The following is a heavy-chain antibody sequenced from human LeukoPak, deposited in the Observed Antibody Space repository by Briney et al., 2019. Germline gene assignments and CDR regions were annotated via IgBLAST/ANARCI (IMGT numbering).Heavy chain of an antibody. J-gene: IGHJ3*02. CDR3: ARDLGLDYDILTGYYIGAFDI. CDR1: GFTFSSYS. Sequence: PGGSLRLSCAASGFTFSSYSMNWVCQAPGKGLEWVSSISSSSSYIYYADSVKGRFTISRDNAKNSLYLQMNSLRAEDTAVYYCARDLGLDYDILTGYYIGAFDIWGQGTMVTVSS. CDR2: ISSSSSYI. D-gene: IGHD3-9*01. V-gene: IGHV3-21*01.